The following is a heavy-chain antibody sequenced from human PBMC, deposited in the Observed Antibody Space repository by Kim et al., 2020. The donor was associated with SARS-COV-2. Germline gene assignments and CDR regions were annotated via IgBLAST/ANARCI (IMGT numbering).Heavy chain of an antibody. CDR2: TTPTRGGT. D-gene: IGHD2-21*01. J-gene: IGHJ4*02. V-gene: IGHV1-2*02. CDR1: GDTFSGYS. Sequence: ASVKVSCKASGDTFSGYSMRWVRQAPGQGLEWMGGTTPTRGGTNNAQKSKGRVTMTRATPLSTANMDLRSLRSDDTPDYYCARTWGGDLMFDYCGQGTL. CDR3: ARTWGGDLMFDY.